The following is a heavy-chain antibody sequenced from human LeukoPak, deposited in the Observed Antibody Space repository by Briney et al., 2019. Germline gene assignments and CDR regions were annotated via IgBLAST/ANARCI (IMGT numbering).Heavy chain of an antibody. V-gene: IGHV3-74*01. Sequence: GGSLRLSCAASGFTFSSYWMHWVRQAPGKELVWVSRINTDGSSASYADSVKGRFTISRDNAKNTLYLQMSSLRAEDTAVYYCARGLGIAVAGNWFDPWGQGTLVTVSS. CDR1: GFTFSSYW. CDR2: INTDGSSA. CDR3: ARGLGIAVAGNWFDP. D-gene: IGHD6-19*01. J-gene: IGHJ5*02.